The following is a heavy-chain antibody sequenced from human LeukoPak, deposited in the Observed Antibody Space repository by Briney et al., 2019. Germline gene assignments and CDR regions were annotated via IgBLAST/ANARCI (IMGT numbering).Heavy chain of an antibody. CDR3: AKCYDGSSWYVPFDY. V-gene: IGHV3-23*01. CDR2: ISGSGGST. CDR1: GFTLSSYA. D-gene: IGHD6-13*01. J-gene: IGHJ4*02. Sequence: PGGSLRLSCAASGFTLSSYAMSWVRQAPGKGLEWVSAISGSGGSTYYADSVKGRFTISRDNSKNTLYLQMNSLRAEDTAVYYCAKCYDGSSWYVPFDYWGQGTLVTVSS.